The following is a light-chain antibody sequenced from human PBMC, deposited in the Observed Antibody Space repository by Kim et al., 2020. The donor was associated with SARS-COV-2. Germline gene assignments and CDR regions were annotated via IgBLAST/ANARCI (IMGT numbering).Light chain of an antibody. CDR3: QVWEGV. CDR1: NIGSKN. CDR2: RDS. Sequence: SYELTQPLSVSVALGQTARITCGGNNIGSKNVHWYQQKPGQAPVLVIYRDSNRPSGIPERFSGSNSGNTATLTISRAQAGDEADYYCQVWEGVFGTGTKVTVL. V-gene: IGLV3-9*01. J-gene: IGLJ1*01.